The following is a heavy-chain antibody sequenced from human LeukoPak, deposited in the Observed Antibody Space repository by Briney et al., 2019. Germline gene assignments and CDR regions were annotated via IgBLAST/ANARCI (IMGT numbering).Heavy chain of an antibody. D-gene: IGHD3-22*01. CDR3: AKAFYYYDSSGYYSNYFDY. J-gene: IGHJ4*02. V-gene: IGHV3-23*01. CDR1: GFTFSSYA. Sequence: GGSLRLSCAASGFTFSSYAMSWVRQAPGKGLEWVSAISGSGGSTYYADSVKGRLTISRDNSKNTLYPQMNSLRAEDTAVYYCAKAFYYYDSSGYYSNYFDYWGQGTLVTVSS. CDR2: ISGSGGST.